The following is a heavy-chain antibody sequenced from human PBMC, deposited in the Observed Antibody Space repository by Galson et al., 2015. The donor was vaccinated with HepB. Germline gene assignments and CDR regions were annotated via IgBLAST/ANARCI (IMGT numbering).Heavy chain of an antibody. J-gene: IGHJ6*02. CDR1: GYSFTSYA. V-gene: IGHV1-3*01. CDR3: ARRKPVTYYFYGMDV. Sequence: SVKVSCKASGYSFTSYAIHWVRQAPGQRLEWMGWINAGSGDTKYAQKFQARVTLTRHTSASTAYMELSSLRSEDTAIYYCARRKPVTYYFYGMDVWGQGTSVTVSS. D-gene: IGHD3-10*01. CDR2: INAGSGDT.